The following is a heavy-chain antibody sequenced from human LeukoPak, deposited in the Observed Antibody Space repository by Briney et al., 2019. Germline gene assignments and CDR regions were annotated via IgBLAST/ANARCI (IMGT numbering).Heavy chain of an antibody. CDR1: GGTFSSYA. D-gene: IGHD5-24*01. J-gene: IGHJ4*02. Sequence: GASVKVSCKASGGTFSSYAISWVRQAPGQGLEWMGGIIPIFGTANYAQKFQGRVTITADESTSTAYMELSSLRSEDTAVYYCARGHQEMATIVRLDRPDYYFDYWGQGTLVTVSS. CDR3: ARGHQEMATIVRLDRPDYYFDY. CDR2: IIPIFGTA. V-gene: IGHV1-69*13.